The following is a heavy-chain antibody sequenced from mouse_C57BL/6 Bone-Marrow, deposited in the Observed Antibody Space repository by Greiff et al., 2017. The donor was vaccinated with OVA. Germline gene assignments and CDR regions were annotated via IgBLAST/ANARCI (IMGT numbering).Heavy chain of an antibody. CDR1: GYAFSSSW. J-gene: IGHJ3*01. D-gene: IGHD2-5*01. Sequence: QVQLQQSGPELVKPGASVKISCKASGYAFSSSWMNWVKQRPGKGLEWIGRIYPGDGDTNYNGKFKGKATLTADKSSSTAYMLLSSLTSEDSAVYCWARFSNFQAWVAYWGQGTLVTVSA. CDR2: IYPGDGDT. CDR3: ARFSNFQAWVAY. V-gene: IGHV1-82*01.